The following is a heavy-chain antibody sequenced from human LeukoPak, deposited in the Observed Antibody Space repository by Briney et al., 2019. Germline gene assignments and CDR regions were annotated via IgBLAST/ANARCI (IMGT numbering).Heavy chain of an antibody. J-gene: IGHJ4*02. CDR3: ARYYYGSGSYNLDY. Sequence: AASVKVSCKASGGTFSSYAISWVRQAPGQGLEWMGGIIPIFGTANYAQKFQGRVTITADESTSTAYMELSSLRFEDTAVYYCARYYYGSGSYNLDYWGQGTLVTVSS. CDR2: IIPIFGTA. D-gene: IGHD3-10*01. CDR1: GGTFSSYA. V-gene: IGHV1-69*13.